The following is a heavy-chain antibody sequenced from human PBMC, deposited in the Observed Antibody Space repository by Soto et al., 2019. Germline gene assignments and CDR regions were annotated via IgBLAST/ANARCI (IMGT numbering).Heavy chain of an antibody. Sequence: QVQLLQSGAEVKKPGASVKISCKTSGYIFTNYAVHWVRQAPGQSLEWMGWINAGNDDRRYSQTFQDRITITRDAPATTAYMEHSLIYGDTAIYYCARGRWERSGWYYLDYWGQGTLVTVSS. V-gene: IGHV1-3*01. CDR3: ARGRWERSGWYYLDY. CDR2: INAGNDDR. J-gene: IGHJ4*02. D-gene: IGHD6-19*01. CDR1: GYIFTNYA.